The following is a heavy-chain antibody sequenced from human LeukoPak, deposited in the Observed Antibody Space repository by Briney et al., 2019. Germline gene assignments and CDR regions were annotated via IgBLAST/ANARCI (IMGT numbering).Heavy chain of an antibody. CDR1: GGSLSSYY. V-gene: IGHV4-59*01. Sequence: PSQTLSLTCTVSGGSLSSYYWSWIRQPPGKGLEWIGYIYYSGSTNYNPSLKSRVTISVDTSKNQFSLKLSSVTAADTAVYYCARDHRLLLDYWGQGTLVTVSS. CDR2: IYYSGST. D-gene: IGHD3-22*01. J-gene: IGHJ4*02. CDR3: ARDHRLLLDY.